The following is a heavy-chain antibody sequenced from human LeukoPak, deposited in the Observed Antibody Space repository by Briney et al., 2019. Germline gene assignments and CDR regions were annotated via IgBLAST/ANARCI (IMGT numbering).Heavy chain of an antibody. V-gene: IGHV4-4*07. CDR3: ATHDVLDAFDI. D-gene: IGHD3-16*01. J-gene: IGHJ3*02. CDR2: IYTSGST. Sequence: PSETLSLTCTVSGDFISNYYWSWIRQPAGKGLEWIGRIYTSGSTNYNPSLKSRVTMSVDTSKNQFSLKPSSVTAADTAVYYCATHDVLDAFDIWGQGTMVTVSS. CDR1: GDFISNYY.